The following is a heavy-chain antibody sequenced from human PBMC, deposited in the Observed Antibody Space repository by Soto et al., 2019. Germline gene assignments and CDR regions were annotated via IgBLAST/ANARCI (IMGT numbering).Heavy chain of an antibody. D-gene: IGHD1-26*01. J-gene: IGHJ4*02. CDR1: GGSISSSDYY. CDR2: IYYSGST. CDR3: ARTYSGSYPTDY. Sequence: SETLSLTCTVSGGSISSSDYYWSWIRQPPGKGLEWIGYIYYSGSTYYNPSLKSRVTISVDTSKNQFSLKLSSVTAADTAVYYCARTYSGSYPTDYWGQGTLVTVSS. V-gene: IGHV4-30-4*01.